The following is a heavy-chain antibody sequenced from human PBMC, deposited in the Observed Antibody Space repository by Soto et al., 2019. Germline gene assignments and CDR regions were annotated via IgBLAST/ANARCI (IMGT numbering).Heavy chain of an antibody. V-gene: IGHV1-46*01. J-gene: IGHJ3*02. CDR3: AKDRTITMIVVPHAFDI. D-gene: IGHD3-22*01. CDR2: INPSGGST. Sequence: PSVKVSCKASGYTFTSYYMHWVRQAPGQGLEWMGIINPSGGSTSYAQKFQGRVTMTRDTSTSTVYMELSSLRSENTAVYYCAKDRTITMIVVPHAFDIWGRGTMVTVSS. CDR1: GYTFTSYY.